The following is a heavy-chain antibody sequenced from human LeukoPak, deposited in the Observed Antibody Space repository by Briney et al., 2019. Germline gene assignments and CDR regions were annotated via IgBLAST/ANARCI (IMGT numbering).Heavy chain of an antibody. CDR1: GFTLSSYS. CDR2: ISSSSTHI. D-gene: IGHD3-10*01. V-gene: IGHV3-21*01. Sequence: GGSLRLSCVASGFTLSSYSMNWVRQAPGKGLEWVSYISSSSTHIYYADSVKGRFTISRDNARNSLYLQMNSLRAEDTAVYYCVALSGDHPYNWFDPWGQGTLVTVSS. CDR3: VALSGDHPYNWFDP. J-gene: IGHJ5*02.